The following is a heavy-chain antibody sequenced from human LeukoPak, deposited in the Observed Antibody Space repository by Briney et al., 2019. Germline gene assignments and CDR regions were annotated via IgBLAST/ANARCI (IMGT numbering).Heavy chain of an antibody. D-gene: IGHD3-16*02. CDR1: GGSISSSSYY. CDR3: ARQDYDYVWGSYRLYYFDY. CDR2: IYYSGST. J-gene: IGHJ4*02. Sequence: SETLPLTCTVSGGSISSSSYYWGWIRQPPGKGLEWIGSIYYSGSTYYNPSLKSRVTISVDTSKNQFSLKLSSVTAADTAVYYCARQDYDYVWGSYRLYYFDYWGQGTLVTVSS. V-gene: IGHV4-39*01.